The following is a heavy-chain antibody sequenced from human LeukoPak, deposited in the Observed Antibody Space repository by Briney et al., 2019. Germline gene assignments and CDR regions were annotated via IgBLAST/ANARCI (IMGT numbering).Heavy chain of an antibody. CDR3: ARQRGYCSSGSCYFDY. CDR2: INPSGDDT. V-gene: IGHV3-23*01. D-gene: IGHD2-15*01. CDR1: GFTFSSSA. J-gene: IGHJ4*02. Sequence: PGGSLRLSCAASGFTFSSSAMGWVRQAPGKGLEWVSAINPSGDDTYYAESVRGRFTISRDNSKNTVYMQMNSLRAEDTAAYYCARQRGYCSSGSCYFDYWGQGTLVTVSS.